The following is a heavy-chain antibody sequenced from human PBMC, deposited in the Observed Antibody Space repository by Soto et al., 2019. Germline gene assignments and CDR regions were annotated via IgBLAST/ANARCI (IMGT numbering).Heavy chain of an antibody. CDR1: GGTFSSYA. Sequence: GASVKVSCKASGGTFSSYAISWVRQAPGQGLEWMGGIIPIFGTANYAQKFQGRVTITADESTSTAYMELSSLRSEDTAVYYCAREIRRYGSGSWINYYGMDVWGQGTTVTVSS. CDR2: IIPIFGTA. J-gene: IGHJ6*02. V-gene: IGHV1-69*13. D-gene: IGHD3-10*01. CDR3: AREIRRYGSGSWINYYGMDV.